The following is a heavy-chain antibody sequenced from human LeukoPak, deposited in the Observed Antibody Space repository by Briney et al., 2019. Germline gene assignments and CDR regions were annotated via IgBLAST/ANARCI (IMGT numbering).Heavy chain of an antibody. CDR1: GFTFSSYG. CDR3: AKVGRDCSGGSCYSGYYYGMDV. J-gene: IGHJ6*02. CDR2: ISYDGSNK. Sequence: GRSLRLSCAASGFTFSSYGMHWVRQAPGKGLEWVAVISYDGSNKYYADSVKGRFTISRDNSKNTLYLQMNSLRAEDTAVYYCAKVGRDCSGGSCYSGYYYGMDVWGQGTTVTVSS. D-gene: IGHD2-15*01. V-gene: IGHV3-30*18.